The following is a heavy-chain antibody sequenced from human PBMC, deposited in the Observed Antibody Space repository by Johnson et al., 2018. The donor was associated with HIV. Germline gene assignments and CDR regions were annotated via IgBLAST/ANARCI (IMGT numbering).Heavy chain of an antibody. CDR3: ARGRVKFARVVVVARPAFDI. D-gene: IGHD2-15*01. CDR2: IKQDGSEK. Sequence: VQLVESGGGLVQPGGSLRLSCAASGFTFSSYWMSWVHQAPGKGLEWVANIKQDGSEKYYVDSVKGRFTISRGNSKNTLYLQMNSLRAEDTAVYYCARGRVKFARVVVVARPAFDIWGQGTMVTVSS. J-gene: IGHJ3*02. CDR1: GFTFSSYW. V-gene: IGHV3-7*01.